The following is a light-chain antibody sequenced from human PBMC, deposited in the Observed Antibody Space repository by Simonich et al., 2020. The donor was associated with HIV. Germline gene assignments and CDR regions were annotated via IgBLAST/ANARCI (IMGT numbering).Light chain of an antibody. CDR3: QSYDSSNHVI. CDR2: EDN. J-gene: IGLJ2*01. CDR1: SGSIASNY. Sequence: LTQPPSVSGAPGQRVTISCSRSSGSIASNYVQWYQQRPGSAPTTVIYEDNQRPAGVPDRFSGSIDSSSNSAPLTISGLKTEDEADYYCQSYDSSNHVIFGGGTKLTVL. V-gene: IGLV6-57*04.